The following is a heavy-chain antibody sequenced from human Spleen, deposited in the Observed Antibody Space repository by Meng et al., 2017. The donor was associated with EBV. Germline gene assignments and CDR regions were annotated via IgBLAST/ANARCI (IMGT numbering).Heavy chain of an antibody. CDR3: AREDNSSFDP. Sequence: RLQVQKSGPGLVNPSETLSSTCSVSGNSISGRTYYWDWVRQPPGKGLEWIASINFGVRIYHNPSIKSRVTISVDTSKNQFSLKLRSVTAADTAVYYCAREDNSSFDPWGQGTLVTVSS. CDR2: INFGVRI. D-gene: IGHD6-13*01. V-gene: IGHV4-39*06. CDR1: GNSISGRTYY. J-gene: IGHJ5*02.